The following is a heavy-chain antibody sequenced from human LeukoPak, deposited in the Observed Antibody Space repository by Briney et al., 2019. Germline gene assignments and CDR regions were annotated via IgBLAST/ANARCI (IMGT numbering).Heavy chain of an antibody. D-gene: IGHD4-17*01. J-gene: IGHJ5*02. CDR1: GYTFTNYT. CDR3: ARLSSHYGDYKVDP. V-gene: IGHV1-18*01. CDR2: ISAYNGNT. Sequence: VASVKVSCKASGYTFTNYTISWVRQAPGQGLEWMGWISAYNGNTNYAQKLQGRVTMTTDTSTSTAYMELRSLRSDDTAVYYCARLSSHYGDYKVDPWGQGTLVTVSS.